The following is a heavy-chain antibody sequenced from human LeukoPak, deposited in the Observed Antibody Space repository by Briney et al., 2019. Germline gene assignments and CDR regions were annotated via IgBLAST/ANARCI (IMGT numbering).Heavy chain of an antibody. CDR2: IYYSGST. Sequence: SETLSLTCTVSGGSISSSSYYWGWIRQPPGKGLEWIGSIYYSGSTYYNPSLKSRVTISVDTSKNQFSLKLSSVTAADTAVYYCGRLQPYYFDYWGQGTLVTVSS. CDR3: GRLQPYYFDY. V-gene: IGHV4-39*01. J-gene: IGHJ4*02. CDR1: GGSISSSSYY. D-gene: IGHD5-18*01.